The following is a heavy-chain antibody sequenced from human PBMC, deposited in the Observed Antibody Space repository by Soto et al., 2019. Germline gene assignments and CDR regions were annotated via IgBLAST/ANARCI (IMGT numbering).Heavy chain of an antibody. CDR2: IYSGGTT. V-gene: IGHV3-66*04. D-gene: IGHD3-3*01. CDR3: ARHITIFGVGHDAFDI. Sequence: EVQLVESGGGLVQPGGSLRLSCVASGFTVSSNYMTWVRQAPGKGLEWVSFIYSGGTTYYADSVKGRFTISRDNSKNTLYLQMNSLRAEDTAVYYCARHITIFGVGHDAFDIWGQGTMVTVSS. J-gene: IGHJ3*02. CDR1: GFTVSSNY.